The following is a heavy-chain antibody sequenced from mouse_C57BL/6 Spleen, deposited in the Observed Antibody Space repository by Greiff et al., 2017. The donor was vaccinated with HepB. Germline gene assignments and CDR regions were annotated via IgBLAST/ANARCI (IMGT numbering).Heavy chain of an antibody. CDR2: IYPGDGDT. Sequence: VQLQQSGPELVKPGASVKISCKASGYAFSSSWMNWVKQRPGKGLEWIGRIYPGDGDTNYNGKFKGKATLTADKSSSTAYMQLSSLTSEDSAVSVGAREGGGRRGYFDYWGQGTTLTVSS. D-gene: IGHD3-3*01. CDR1: GYAFSSSW. J-gene: IGHJ2*01. CDR3: AREGGGRRGYFDY. V-gene: IGHV1-82*01.